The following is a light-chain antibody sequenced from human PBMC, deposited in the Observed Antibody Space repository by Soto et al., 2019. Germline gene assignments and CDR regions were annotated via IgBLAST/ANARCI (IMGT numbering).Light chain of an antibody. V-gene: IGLV2-14*01. CDR1: SSDVGGYNY. CDR3: ISYTSSPGV. Sequence: QSVLTQPACVSGSPGQSITISCTGTSSDVGGYNYVSWYQQHPGKAPKPMIYDVSNRPSGVSNRFSGSKSGNSASLTISGLQAEDESDYYFISYTSSPGVFGPWTKVTLL. J-gene: IGLJ1*01. CDR2: DVS.